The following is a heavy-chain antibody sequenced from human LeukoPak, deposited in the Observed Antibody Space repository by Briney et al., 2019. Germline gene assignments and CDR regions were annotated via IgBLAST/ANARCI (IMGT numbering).Heavy chain of an antibody. J-gene: IGHJ4*02. D-gene: IGHD4-17*01. Sequence: SETLSLTCAASGGSISGYYWNWIRQPPGKGLEWIGNIHYSGSTNYNPSLKSRVTITVDTSKSQFSLKLSSVTAADTAVYYCARTGEVTTVCDSWGQGNLVTVSS. CDR1: GGSISGYY. CDR3: ARTGEVTTVCDS. CDR2: IHYSGST. V-gene: IGHV4-59*08.